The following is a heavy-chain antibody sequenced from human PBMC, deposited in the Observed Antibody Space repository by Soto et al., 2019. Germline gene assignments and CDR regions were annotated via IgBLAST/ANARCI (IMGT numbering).Heavy chain of an antibody. Sequence: EVQLLESGGGLVQPGGSLRLSCAASGFTFSIHAMSWVRQTPGKGLEWVSAISGSGGSTYYADSVKGRFTISRDNSKNTVYLQMNSLRAEDTAVYYCTRPHSTNWYLSDYWGQGTLVTVSS. V-gene: IGHV3-23*01. CDR2: ISGSGGST. CDR1: GFTFSIHA. J-gene: IGHJ4*02. D-gene: IGHD6-13*01. CDR3: TRPHSTNWYLSDY.